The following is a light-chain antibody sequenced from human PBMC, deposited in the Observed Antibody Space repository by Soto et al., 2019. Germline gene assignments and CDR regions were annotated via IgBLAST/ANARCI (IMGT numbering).Light chain of an antibody. CDR1: QSVSSSH. V-gene: IGKV3-20*01. Sequence: DIVLTQSPGTLSLSPGESVTLSCRASQSVSSSHLAWYQQKPGQAPRLFIYGASRSATGIPDRFSGSGSGTDFTLTISRLQPEDFAVYSCQHYGNSLTFGGGTKGEIK. J-gene: IGKJ4*01. CDR3: QHYGNSLT. CDR2: GAS.